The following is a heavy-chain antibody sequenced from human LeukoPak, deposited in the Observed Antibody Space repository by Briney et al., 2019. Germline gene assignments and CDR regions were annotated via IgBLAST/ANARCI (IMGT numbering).Heavy chain of an antibody. D-gene: IGHD5-18*01. V-gene: IGHV5-51*01. CDR2: IYPGDSYT. CDR1: GYSFTSYW. Sequence: GESLKISCKGSGYSFTSYWIGWVRQMPGKGLEWMGIIYPGDSYTRYSPSFQGQVTISADKTISTAYLQLSSLKASDTAMDYCARLRRIKLWWVFDYWGQGTLVTVSS. J-gene: IGHJ4*02. CDR3: ARLRRIKLWWVFDY.